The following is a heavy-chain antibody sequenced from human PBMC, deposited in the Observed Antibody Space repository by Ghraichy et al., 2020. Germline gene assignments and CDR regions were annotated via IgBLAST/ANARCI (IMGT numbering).Heavy chain of an antibody. V-gene: IGHV3-48*02. Sequence: GESLNISCEASGFSFSSYNLNWVRQAPGKGPEWISYITSSSRFISYADSVKGRFTISRDNAKNSLYLQMNSLRDEDTAVYYCARASAVVRYYYYAAMDVWGQGTPVTVSS. J-gene: IGHJ6*02. CDR3: ARASAVVRYYYYAAMDV. CDR1: GFSFSSYN. CDR2: ITSSSRFI. D-gene: IGHD3-10*01.